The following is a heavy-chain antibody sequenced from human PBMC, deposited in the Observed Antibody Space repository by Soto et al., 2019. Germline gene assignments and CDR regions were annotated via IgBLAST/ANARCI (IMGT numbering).Heavy chain of an antibody. CDR3: ARDRALNNAAVGMVY. CDR1: GGPFSSYV. J-gene: IGHJ4*02. D-gene: IGHD6-13*01. Sequence: QVQLVQSGAEVKKPGSSVKVSCKASGGPFSSYVLTWVRQAPGQGLEWMGRIIPMFGITDFAPKFQGRVTITADKFTTTAYMELSSLRSEDTAIYYCARDRALNNAAVGMVYWGQGTLVTVSS. CDR2: IIPMFGIT. V-gene: IGHV1-69*04.